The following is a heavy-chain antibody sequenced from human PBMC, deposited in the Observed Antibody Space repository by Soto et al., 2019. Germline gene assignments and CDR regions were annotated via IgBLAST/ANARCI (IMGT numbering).Heavy chain of an antibody. J-gene: IGHJ4*02. CDR2: IYYSGST. V-gene: IGHV4-31*03. Sequence: SETLSLTCTVSGGSINSGGYYWSWIPPHPGKGLEWIGYIYYSGSTYYNPSLKSRVTISVDTSKNQFSLKLSSVTAADTAVYYCARWPQLEPRFDYWGQGTLVTVSS. CDR3: ARWPQLEPRFDY. D-gene: IGHD1-1*01. CDR1: GGSINSGGYY.